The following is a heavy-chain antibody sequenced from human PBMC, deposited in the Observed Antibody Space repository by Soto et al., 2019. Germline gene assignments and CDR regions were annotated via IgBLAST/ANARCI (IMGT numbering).Heavy chain of an antibody. CDR2: IYSGGST. V-gene: IGHV3-53*01. CDR3: ARTQLYCTNGVCYYYYYYGMDV. CDR1: GFTVISNY. J-gene: IGHJ6*02. Sequence: WGSLRLSCAASGFTVISNYMIWFRQAAGKGLEWVSVIYSGGSTYYADSVKGRFTISRDNSKNTLYLQMNSLRAEDTAVYYCARTQLYCTNGVCYYYYYYGMDVWGQGTTVTVSS. D-gene: IGHD2-8*01.